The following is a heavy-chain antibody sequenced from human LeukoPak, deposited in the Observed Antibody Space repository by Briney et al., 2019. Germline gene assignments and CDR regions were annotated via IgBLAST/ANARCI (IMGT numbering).Heavy chain of an antibody. J-gene: IGHJ5*02. CDR3: VKDRRDPYRPEGPFDP. CDR1: GFTFEDYA. V-gene: IGHV3-9*01. CDR2: INWNSGSI. D-gene: IGHD1-14*01. Sequence: GGSLRLSCAASGFTFEDYAMHWVRQAPGKGLEWVSGINWNSGSIGYADSVKGRFTISRDNVMNSLYLQMNSLRPEDTALYYCVKDRRDPYRPEGPFDPWGQGTLVTISS.